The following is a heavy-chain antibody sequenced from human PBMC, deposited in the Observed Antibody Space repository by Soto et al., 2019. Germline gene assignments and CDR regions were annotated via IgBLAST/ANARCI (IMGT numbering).Heavy chain of an antibody. CDR3: VRGSFGYYGP. CDR1: GFSFGDYA. D-gene: IGHD3-3*01. CDR2: IRNPGYGGTT. Sequence: GGSLRLSCTTSGFSFGDYAMTWVRQAPGKGLEWVGFIRNPGYGGTTEYATSVKGRFIISRDDSMSSAYLQLNSLKVDDSAVYYCVRGSFGYYGPWGQGTLVAVSS. J-gene: IGHJ5*02. V-gene: IGHV3-49*04.